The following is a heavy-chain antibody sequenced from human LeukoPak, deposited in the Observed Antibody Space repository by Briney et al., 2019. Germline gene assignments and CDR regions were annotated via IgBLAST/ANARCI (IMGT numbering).Heavy chain of an antibody. V-gene: IGHV4-4*02. CDR2: IYHSGST. J-gene: IGHJ5*02. D-gene: IGHD3-10*01. Sequence: SGTLSLTCAVSGGSISSSNWWSWVRQPSGKGLEWIGEIYHSGSTNYNPSLKSRVTISVDKSKNQFSLKLSSVTAADTAVYYCARGGITMVRGVNGWFDPWGQGTLVTVSS. CDR3: ARGGITMVRGVNGWFDP. CDR1: GGSISSSNW.